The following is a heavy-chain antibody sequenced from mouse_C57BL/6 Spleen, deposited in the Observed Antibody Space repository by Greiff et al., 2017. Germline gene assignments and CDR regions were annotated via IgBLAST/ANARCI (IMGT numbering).Heavy chain of an antibody. CDR1: GYAFSSYW. CDR2: IYPGDGDT. V-gene: IGHV1-80*01. Sequence: VKLMESGAELVKPGASVKISCKASGYAFSSYWMNWVKQRPGKGLEWIGQIYPGDGDTNYNGKFKGKATLTADKSSSTAYMQLSRLTSEDSAVXFCARALYYGSSYGYFDVWGTGTTVTVSS. D-gene: IGHD1-1*01. CDR3: ARALYYGSSYGYFDV. J-gene: IGHJ1*03.